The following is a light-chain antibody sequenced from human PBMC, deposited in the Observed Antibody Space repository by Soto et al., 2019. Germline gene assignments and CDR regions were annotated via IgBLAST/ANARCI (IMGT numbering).Light chain of an antibody. V-gene: IGLV2-14*01. J-gene: IGLJ2*01. CDR3: TSYTSSGTRL. CDR2: EVS. CDR1: SSDVGGYNY. Sequence: QPVLTQPASVSGSPGQSITISCTGTSSDVGGYNYVSWYQQHPGKAPKLMIYEVSNRPSGVSNRFSGSKSGNTASLTISGLQAEDEADYYCTSYTSSGTRLFGGGTKLTVL.